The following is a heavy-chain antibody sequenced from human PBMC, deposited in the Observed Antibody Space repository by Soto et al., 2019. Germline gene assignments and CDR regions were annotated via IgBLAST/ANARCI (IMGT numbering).Heavy chain of an antibody. J-gene: IGHJ4*02. CDR2: ISSSSSYI. V-gene: IGHV3-21*01. CDR3: AKAIYDYVWGSYRTETYYFDY. Sequence: SGGSLRLSCAASGFTFSSYSRNWVRQAPGKGLEWVSSISSSSSYIYYADSVKGRFTISRDNAKNSLYLQMNSLRAEDTAVYYWAKAIYDYVWGSYRTETYYFDYWGQGTLVTVSS. CDR1: GFTFSSYS. D-gene: IGHD3-16*02.